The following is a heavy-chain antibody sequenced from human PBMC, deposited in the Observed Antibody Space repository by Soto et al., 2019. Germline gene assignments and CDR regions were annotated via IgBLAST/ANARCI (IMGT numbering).Heavy chain of an antibody. D-gene: IGHD6-25*01. Sequence: QVQLVESGGGVVQPGRSLRLSCAASGFTFSSYAMHWVRQAPGKGLEWVAVISHDGSNKYYADSVKGRFTISRDNSKNTLYLQLNSLRAEDTAVYYCARASGDAASWYFDLWGRGTLVTVSS. CDR1: GFTFSSYA. CDR2: ISHDGSNK. CDR3: ARASGDAASWYFDL. V-gene: IGHV3-30-3*01. J-gene: IGHJ2*01.